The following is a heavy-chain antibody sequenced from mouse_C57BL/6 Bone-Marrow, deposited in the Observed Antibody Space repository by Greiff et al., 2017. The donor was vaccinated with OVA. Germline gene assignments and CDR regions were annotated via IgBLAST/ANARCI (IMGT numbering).Heavy chain of an antibody. V-gene: IGHV5-9-1*02. Sequence: EVKVVESGEGLVKPGGSLKLSCAASGFTFSSYAMSWVRQTPEKRLEWVAYISSGGDYIYYADTVKGRFTISRDNARNTLYLQMSSLKSEDTAMYYCTREGTTAPFDYWGQGTTLTVSS. CDR3: TREGTTAPFDY. D-gene: IGHD1-2*01. J-gene: IGHJ2*01. CDR2: ISSGGDYI. CDR1: GFTFSSYA.